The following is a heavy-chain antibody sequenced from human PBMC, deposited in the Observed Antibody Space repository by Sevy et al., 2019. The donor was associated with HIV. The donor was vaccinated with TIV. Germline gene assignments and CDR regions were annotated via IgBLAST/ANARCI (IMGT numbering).Heavy chain of an antibody. CDR1: GFTFSNYW. CDR2: IKQGGNEK. Sequence: GGSLRLSCAASGFTFSNYWRNWVRQAPGKGLEWVDNIKQGGNEKYYVDSVKGRFTLSRDNAKNSVSLQMNSLRAEDTAVYYCARGGPLVDAALIPWGMDVWGQGTTVTVSS. CDR3: ARGGPLVDAALIPWGMDV. D-gene: IGHD5-18*01. V-gene: IGHV3-7*01. J-gene: IGHJ6*02.